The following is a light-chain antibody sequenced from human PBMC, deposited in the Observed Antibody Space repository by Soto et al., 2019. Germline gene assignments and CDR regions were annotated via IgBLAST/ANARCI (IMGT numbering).Light chain of an antibody. V-gene: IGKV3-20*01. CDR1: QSVSSSY. J-gene: IGKJ5*01. CDR2: GTS. CDR3: QQYGSSPSIT. Sequence: EIMLSQSLGTLSLYTGERATLSCRASQSVSSSYLAWYQQKPGQAPRLLIYGTSSRATGIPTRLSGSGSGTDFTLTISRLEPEDFAVYYCQQYGSSPSITFGQGTRLEIK.